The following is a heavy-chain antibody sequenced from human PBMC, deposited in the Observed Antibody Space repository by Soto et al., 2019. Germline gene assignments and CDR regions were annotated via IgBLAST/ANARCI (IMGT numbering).Heavy chain of an antibody. Sequence: QVQLQQWGAGLLKPSETLSLTCAVYGGSFSGYYWSWIRQPPGKGLEWIGEINHSGSTNYNPSLRSRVTISVDTSKNQFSLKLSSVTAADTAVYYCVRGLWLRFCWFDPWGQGTLVTVSS. J-gene: IGHJ5*02. CDR1: GGSFSGYY. D-gene: IGHD5-12*01. CDR3: VRGLWLRFCWFDP. V-gene: IGHV4-34*01. CDR2: INHSGST.